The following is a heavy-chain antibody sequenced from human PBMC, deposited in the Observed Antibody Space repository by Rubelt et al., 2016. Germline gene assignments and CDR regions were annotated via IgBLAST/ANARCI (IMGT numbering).Heavy chain of an antibody. J-gene: IGHJ4*02. CDR3: AKGLCSGGICYEFVDY. CDR2: IGTAGAT. CDR1: GFTFSTYS. V-gene: IGHV3-13*01. Sequence: EVQLVESGGGLVQPGGSLRLSCAASGFTFSTYSMNWVRQAPGKGLEWASAIGTAGATYYPASVKGRFTISRASAKNALYLQMNSLRDDDTAVYFCAKGLCSGGICYEFVDYWGQGTLVTVSS. D-gene: IGHD2-15*01.